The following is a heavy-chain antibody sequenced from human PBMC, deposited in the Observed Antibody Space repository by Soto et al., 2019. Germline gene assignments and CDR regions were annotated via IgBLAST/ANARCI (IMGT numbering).Heavy chain of an antibody. V-gene: IGHV4-31*03. CDR2: IYYSGST. D-gene: IGHD3-10*01. CDR1: GGSISSGGYY. CDR3: ARVLLYYGSGSRLYYYYYYGMDV. J-gene: IGHJ6*02. Sequence: QVQLQESGPGLVKPSQTLSLTCTVSGGSISSGGYYWSWIRQHPGKGLEWIGYIYYSGSTYYNPSLKSRVTISVDTSKNQFSLKLSSVTAADTAVYYCARVLLYYGSGSRLYYYYYYGMDVWGQGTTVTVSS.